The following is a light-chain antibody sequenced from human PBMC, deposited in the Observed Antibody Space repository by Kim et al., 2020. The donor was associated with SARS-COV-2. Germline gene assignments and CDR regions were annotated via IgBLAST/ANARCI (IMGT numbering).Light chain of an antibody. CDR3: QQRGNWPLT. CDR2: DTS. V-gene: IGKV3-11*01. J-gene: IGKJ3*01. Sequence: PGDRATLSCRASQSVSTYLAWYQQRPGQAPRLLIYDTSHRATDIPARFSGSGSGTDFALTISSLEAEDFAVYYCQQRGNWPLTFGPGTKVDIK. CDR1: QSVSTY.